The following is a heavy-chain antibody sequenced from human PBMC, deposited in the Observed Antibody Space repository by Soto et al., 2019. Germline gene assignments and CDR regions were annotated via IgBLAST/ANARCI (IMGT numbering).Heavy chain of an antibody. CDR3: ARVHSSGHGVDY. D-gene: IGHD6-19*01. CDR1: SYSIRSGDY. CDR2: ISHSGDT. V-gene: IGHV4-38-2*01. J-gene: IGHJ4*02. Sequence: KTSETLSLTCAVSSYSIRSGDYWAWIRQSPGKGLEWFGSISHSGDTFYNPSLRSRVILSIDASKNQFSLELTSVTAADTALYYCARVHSSGHGVDYWGQGTLVTVSS.